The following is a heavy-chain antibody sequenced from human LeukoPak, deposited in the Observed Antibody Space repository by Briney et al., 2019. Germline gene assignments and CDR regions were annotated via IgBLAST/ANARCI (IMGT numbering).Heavy chain of an antibody. D-gene: IGHD3-10*01. V-gene: IGHV3-23*01. CDR1: GFTFSSYA. J-gene: IGHJ5*02. CDR3: ASLVRGVIPSMEFDP. Sequence: GGSLRLSCAASGFTFSSYAMSWVRQAPGKGLEWVSAISGSGGSTYYADSVKGRFTISRDNSKNTLYLRMNSLRAEDTAVYYCASLVRGVIPSMEFDPWGQGTLVTVSS. CDR2: ISGSGGST.